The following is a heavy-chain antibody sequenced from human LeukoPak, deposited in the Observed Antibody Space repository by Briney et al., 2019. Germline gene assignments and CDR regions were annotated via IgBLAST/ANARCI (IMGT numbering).Heavy chain of an antibody. V-gene: IGHV1-8*01. CDR2: MNPNSGNT. CDR3: ARPRYSSSWPYYCYYYYMDV. J-gene: IGHJ6*03. CDR1: GYTFTSYD. Sequence: ASVKVSCKASGYTFTSYDINWVRQATGQGLEWMGWMNPNSGNTGYAQKFQGRVTMTRNTSISTAYMELSSLRSEDTAVYYCARPRYSSSWPYYCYYYYMDVWGKGTTVTVSS. D-gene: IGHD6-13*01.